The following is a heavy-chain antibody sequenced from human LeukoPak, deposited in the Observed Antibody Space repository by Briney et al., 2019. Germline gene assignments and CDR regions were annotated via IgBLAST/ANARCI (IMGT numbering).Heavy chain of an antibody. CDR1: GFTFSSYA. V-gene: IGHV3-23*01. CDR3: AKGLGYCSSTSCKRPPDWFDP. J-gene: IGHJ5*02. Sequence: GGSLRLSCAASGFTFSSYAMSWVRQAPGKGLEWVSVISGSGGSTYYADSVKGRFTISRDNSKNTLYLQMNSLRAEDTAVYYCAKGLGYCSSTSCKRPPDWFDPWGQGTLVTVSS. D-gene: IGHD2-2*01. CDR2: ISGSGGST.